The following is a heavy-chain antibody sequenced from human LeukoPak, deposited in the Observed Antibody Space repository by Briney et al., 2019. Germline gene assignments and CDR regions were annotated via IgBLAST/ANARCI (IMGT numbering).Heavy chain of an antibody. J-gene: IGHJ4*02. D-gene: IGHD3-22*01. CDR3: ARGSYYYDSSGYNELFDY. CDR2: ISYDGSNK. CDR1: GFTFSSYA. V-gene: IGHV3-30-3*01. Sequence: GGSLGLSCAASGFTFSSYAMHWVRQAPGKGLEWVAVISYDGSNKYYADSVKGRFTISRDNSKNTLYLQMNSLRAEDTAVYYCARGSYYYDSSGYNELFDYWGQGTLVTVSS.